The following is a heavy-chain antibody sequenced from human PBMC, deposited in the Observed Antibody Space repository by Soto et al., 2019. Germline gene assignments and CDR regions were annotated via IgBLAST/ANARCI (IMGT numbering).Heavy chain of an antibody. D-gene: IGHD3-3*01. V-gene: IGHV1-2*04. CDR1: GYTFTGYY. J-gene: IGHJ6*02. CDR3: ATERYDFWSGYEYYYGMDV. Sequence: ASVKVSCKASGYTFTGYYMHWVRQAPGQGLEWMGWINPNSGGTNYAQKFQGWVTMTRDTSISTAYMELSRLRSDDTAVYYCATERYDFWSGYEYYYGMDVWGQGTTVTVSS. CDR2: INPNSGGT.